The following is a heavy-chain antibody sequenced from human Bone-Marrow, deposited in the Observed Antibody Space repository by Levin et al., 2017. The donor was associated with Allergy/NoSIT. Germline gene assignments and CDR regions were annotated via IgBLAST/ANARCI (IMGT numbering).Heavy chain of an antibody. CDR3: ARHTPGPLDS. CDR2: IKPDGGET. J-gene: IGHJ4*02. D-gene: IGHD2-15*01. V-gene: IGHV3-7*01. Sequence: TGGSLRLSCAASGFAFNNYWLSWVRQAPGEGLEWLANIKPDGGETYYEDSVKGRFTISRDNAKNSLYLQMNSLRAEDTAVYYCARHTPGPLDSWGQGTLVSVSS. CDR1: GFAFNNYW.